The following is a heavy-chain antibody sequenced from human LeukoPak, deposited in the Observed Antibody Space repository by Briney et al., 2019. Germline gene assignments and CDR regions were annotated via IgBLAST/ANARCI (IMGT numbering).Heavy chain of an antibody. Sequence: GGSLRLSCAASGFTFSSYAMSWVRQAPGKGLEWVSYIGSSGSIKYYADSVKGRFTIARDNTKNSLYLQMNSLRTEDTAVYYCASGGFYCSSSTCPPDWGQGTLVTVSS. CDR1: GFTFSSYA. CDR2: IGSSGSIK. CDR3: ASGGFYCSSSTCPPD. D-gene: IGHD2-2*01. V-gene: IGHV3-48*03. J-gene: IGHJ4*02.